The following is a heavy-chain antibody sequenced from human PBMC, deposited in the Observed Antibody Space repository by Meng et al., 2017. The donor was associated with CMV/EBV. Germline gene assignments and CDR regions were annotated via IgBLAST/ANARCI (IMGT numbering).Heavy chain of an antibody. CDR2: ISSSSSTI. Sequence: GGSLRLSCAASGFTVSSNYMSWVRQAPGKGLEWVSYISSSSSTIYYADSVKGRFTISRDNAKNSLYLQMNSLRAEDTAVYYCARDLKPAAVVFWYYYYGMDVWGQGTTVTVSS. V-gene: IGHV3-48*04. CDR1: GFTVSSNY. D-gene: IGHD2-2*01. CDR3: ARDLKPAAVVFWYYYYGMDV. J-gene: IGHJ6*02.